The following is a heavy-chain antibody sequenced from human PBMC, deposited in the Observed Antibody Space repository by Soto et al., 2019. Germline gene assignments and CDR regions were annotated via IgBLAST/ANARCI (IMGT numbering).Heavy chain of an antibody. CDR1: GASINSTSFY. Sequence: QLQLQESGPGLVKSSETLSLTCTVSGASINSTSFYWGWIRQPPGKGLEWIGSIFHSGMTHYNPSLKSRVTLYVDTSRSQVSLEVGSVTAADTAVYYCVRQASKVWGAYPQATNFWGQGTLVTVSS. D-gene: IGHD3-16*02. CDR2: IFHSGMT. V-gene: IGHV4-39*01. CDR3: VRQASKVWGAYPQATNF. J-gene: IGHJ4*02.